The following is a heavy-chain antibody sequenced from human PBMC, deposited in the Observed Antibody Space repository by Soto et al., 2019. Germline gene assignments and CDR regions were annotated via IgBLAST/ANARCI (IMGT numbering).Heavy chain of an antibody. V-gene: IGHV3-30-3*01. CDR2: IIHDGSDK. CDR3: ARDGSSGVLDY. D-gene: IGHD6-19*01. Sequence: QVQLLESGGGVVQPGRSLRLYCAASGFTFPTYTLHWVRRAPGKGLEWVALIIHDGSDKYYADSVKGRFTISRDNSKNTLFLQMNSLSPEDTAVYFCARDGSSGVLDYWGQGSLVSVSS. J-gene: IGHJ4*02. CDR1: GFTFPTYT.